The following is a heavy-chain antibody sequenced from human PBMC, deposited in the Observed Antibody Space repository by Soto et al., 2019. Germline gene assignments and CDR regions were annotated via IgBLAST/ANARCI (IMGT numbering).Heavy chain of an antibody. CDR2: ISGSGGST. D-gene: IGHD2-21*01. Sequence: EVQLLESGGGLVQPGGSLRLSCAASGFTFSSYAMSWVRQAPGKGLEWVSAISGSGGSTYYTDSVKGRFTISRDNPKNTLYLQMNSPRAEDSAVYYCGRALLYSSYYFDYWGQGTLVTVSS. CDR3: GRALLYSSYYFDY. CDR1: GFTFSSYA. J-gene: IGHJ4*02. V-gene: IGHV3-23*01.